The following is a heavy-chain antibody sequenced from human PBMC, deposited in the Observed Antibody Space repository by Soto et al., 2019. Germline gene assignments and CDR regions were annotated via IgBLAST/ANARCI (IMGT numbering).Heavy chain of an antibody. Sequence: EVQLLESGGGLVQPGGSLRLSCAVSGFTFSSYAMSWVRQAPGKGLECVSAISGSGGSTYYADAVRGRFTISRDNAKNTLYLQMNSLRAEDTALYYCASSGVPPTPLHFDYWGQGTLVTVSS. J-gene: IGHJ4*02. V-gene: IGHV3-23*01. CDR3: ASSGVPPTPLHFDY. D-gene: IGHD3-10*01. CDR2: ISGSGGST. CDR1: GFTFSSYA.